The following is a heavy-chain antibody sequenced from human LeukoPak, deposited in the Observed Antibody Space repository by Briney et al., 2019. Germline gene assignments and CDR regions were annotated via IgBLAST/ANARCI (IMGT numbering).Heavy chain of an antibody. CDR2: ISGSGSAT. D-gene: IGHD2-2*01. Sequence: GGSLRLSCAASGFTFSIYSMRWVRQAPGKGLEWVSYISGSGSATYYAGSVKGRFTISRDNAKNSLYLQMNSLRAEDTAVYYCAREYCSTISCYLSSFDYWGQGTLVTVSS. CDR3: AREYCSTISCYLSSFDY. J-gene: IGHJ4*02. V-gene: IGHV3-48*01. CDR1: GFTFSIYS.